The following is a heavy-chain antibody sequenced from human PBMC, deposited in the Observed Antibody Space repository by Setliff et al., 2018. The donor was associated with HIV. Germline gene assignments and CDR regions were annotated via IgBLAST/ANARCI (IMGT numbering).Heavy chain of an antibody. D-gene: IGHD3-3*01. V-gene: IGHV4-59*11. J-gene: IGHJ3*02. CDR2: IDYSGTA. CDR1: GGSLGSHY. Sequence: SETLSLTCSVSGGSLGSHYWSWVRQPPGQGLECIGSIDYSGTANYNPSLKSRVTISLGSAKNEISLKVAFVTAADTAVYYCARVREGFLPYDAFEIWGQGTMVTVSS. CDR3: ARVREGFLPYDAFEI.